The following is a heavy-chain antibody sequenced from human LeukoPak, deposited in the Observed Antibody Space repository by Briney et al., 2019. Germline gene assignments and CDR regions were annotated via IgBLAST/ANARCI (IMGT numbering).Heavy chain of an antibody. V-gene: IGHV4-39*07. CDR1: GGSISSSSYY. Sequence: SETLSLTCTVSGGSISSSSYYWGWIRQPPGKGLEWIGSIYYSGSTYYNPSLKSRVTISVDTSKNQFSLKLSSVTAADTAVYYCARGPVAVAQGWFDPWGQGTLVTVSS. CDR3: ARGPVAVAQGWFDP. CDR2: IYYSGST. D-gene: IGHD6-19*01. J-gene: IGHJ5*02.